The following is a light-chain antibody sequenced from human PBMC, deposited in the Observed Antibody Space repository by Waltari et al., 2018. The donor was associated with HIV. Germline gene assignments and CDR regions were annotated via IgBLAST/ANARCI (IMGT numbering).Light chain of an antibody. Sequence: QPVLTQPPSASRSLGASVKLTCTLSRGHSSNAIAWYQQQPEKGPRFLRKVNSDGSHNRGAGIPDRFSGTTYGAERYLSISSLQSEDEADYYCQTWGTGIAVFGGGTKRTVL. CDR1: RGHSSNA. CDR2: VNSDGSH. CDR3: QTWGTGIAV. J-gene: IGLJ3*02. V-gene: IGLV4-69*01.